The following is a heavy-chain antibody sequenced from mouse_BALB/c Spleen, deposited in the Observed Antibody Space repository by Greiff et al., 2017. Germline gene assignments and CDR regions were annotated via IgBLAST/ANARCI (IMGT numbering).Heavy chain of an antibody. D-gene: IGHD2-4*01. Sequence: EVNVVESGGGLVKPGGSLKLSCAASGFTFSSYAMSWVRQSPEKRLEWVAEISSGGSYTYYPDTVTGRFTISRDNAKNTLYLEMSSLRSEDTAMYYCATMITAMDYWGQGTSVTVSS. CDR3: ATMITAMDY. CDR2: ISSGGSYT. V-gene: IGHV5-9-4*01. CDR1: GFTFSSYA. J-gene: IGHJ4*01.